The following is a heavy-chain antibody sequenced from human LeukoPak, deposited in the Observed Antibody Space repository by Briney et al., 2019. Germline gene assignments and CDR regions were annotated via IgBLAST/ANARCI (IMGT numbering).Heavy chain of an antibody. Sequence: PGGSLRLSCAASGFTVSSTYMSWVRQAPGKGLEWVSVIHSGGNAYYADSLKGRFTISRDNSKNTLYLQMNSLRAEDTAVYYCAKESGGGYDFWSGYYSDAAYWGQGTLVTVSS. D-gene: IGHD3-3*01. J-gene: IGHJ4*02. CDR3: AKESGGGYDFWSGYYSDAAY. V-gene: IGHV3-53*05. CDR1: GFTVSSTY. CDR2: IHSGGNA.